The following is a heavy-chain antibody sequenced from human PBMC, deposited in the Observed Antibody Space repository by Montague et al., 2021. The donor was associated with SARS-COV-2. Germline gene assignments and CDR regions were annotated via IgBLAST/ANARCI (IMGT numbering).Heavy chain of an antibody. CDR3: ARDVDPNSWDGMDV. D-gene: IGHD2-15*01. Sequence: SLRLSCAASVFSFSRYEMNWARQAPGKGLEWISYISSGSGSSIHXXDAVMGRFTISRANAKNSLYLQMNGLRAEDTAIYYCARDVDPNSWDGMDVWGQGTTVTVSS. CDR2: ISSGSGSSI. V-gene: IGHV3-48*03. CDR1: VFSFSRYE. J-gene: IGHJ6*02.